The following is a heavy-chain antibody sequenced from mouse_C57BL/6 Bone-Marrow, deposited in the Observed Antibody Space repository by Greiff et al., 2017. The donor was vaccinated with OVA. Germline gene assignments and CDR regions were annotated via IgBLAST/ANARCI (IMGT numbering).Heavy chain of an antibody. CDR1: GFSFNTYA. Sequence: GGGLVQPKGSLKLSCAASGFSFNTYAMNWVRQAPGKGLEWVARIRSKSNNYATYYADSVKDRFTISRDDSESMLYLQMNNLKTEDTAMYYCVRLYYDYDEGAMDYWGQGTSVTVSS. CDR2: IRSKSNNYAT. D-gene: IGHD2-4*01. V-gene: IGHV10-1*01. J-gene: IGHJ4*01. CDR3: VRLYYDYDEGAMDY.